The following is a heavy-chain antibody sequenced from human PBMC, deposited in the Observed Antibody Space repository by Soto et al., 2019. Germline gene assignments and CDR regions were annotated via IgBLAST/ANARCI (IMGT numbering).Heavy chain of an antibody. J-gene: IGHJ5*02. CDR3: AKDAIANDGIWLMDS. Sequence: GGSLRLSCAASGFMFSDYAMTWARQSPGKELEWVSGLLRPGRSTYYADSVKGRFTISGDTSANTVYLQMDSLRAEDTAVYYCAKDAIANDGIWLMDSWGQGTVVTV. CDR1: GFMFSDYA. V-gene: IGHV3-23*01. CDR2: LLRPGRST. D-gene: IGHD3-16*01.